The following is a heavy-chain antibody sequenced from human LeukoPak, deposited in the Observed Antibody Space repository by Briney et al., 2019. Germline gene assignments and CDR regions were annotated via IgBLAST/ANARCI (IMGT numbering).Heavy chain of an antibody. V-gene: IGHV3-74*01. CDR1: GFIFSNYW. CDR2: INTDGRST. CDR3: ARVHSSSWYDSLH. D-gene: IGHD6-13*01. J-gene: IGHJ4*02. Sequence: PGGALRLSCAASGFIFSNYWRHWVRQAPGKGRVWVSRINTDGRSTSYADSVRGRFTISRENAKNTLYLQMNSLRAEDTAVYYCARVHSSSWYDSLHWGQGTLVTVSS.